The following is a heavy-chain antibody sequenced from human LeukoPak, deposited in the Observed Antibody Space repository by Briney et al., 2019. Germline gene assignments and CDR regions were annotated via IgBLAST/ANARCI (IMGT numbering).Heavy chain of an antibody. CDR2: IYTSGST. CDR1: GGSISSGSYY. J-gene: IGHJ4*02. Sequence: SETLSLTCAVSGGSISSGSYYWSWIRQPAGKGLEWIGRIYTSGSTNYNPSLKSRVTISVDTSKNQFSLKLSSVTAADTAVYYCAREPDSSSWYYFDYWGQGTLVTVSS. CDR3: AREPDSSSWYYFDY. V-gene: IGHV4-61*02. D-gene: IGHD6-13*01.